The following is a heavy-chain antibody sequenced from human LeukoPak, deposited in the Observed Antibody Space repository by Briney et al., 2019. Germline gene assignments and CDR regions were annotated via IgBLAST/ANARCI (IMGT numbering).Heavy chain of an antibody. CDR1: GFTFSSYW. CDR3: AREAYSSSLGGWFDP. CDR2: IKQDGSEK. Sequence: GGSLRLSCAASGFTFSSYWMSWVRRAPGKGLEWVANIKQDGSEKYYVDSVKGRFTISRDNAKNSLYLQMNSLRAEDTAVYYCAREAYSSSLGGWFDPWGQGTLVTVSS. D-gene: IGHD6-13*01. V-gene: IGHV3-7*01. J-gene: IGHJ5*02.